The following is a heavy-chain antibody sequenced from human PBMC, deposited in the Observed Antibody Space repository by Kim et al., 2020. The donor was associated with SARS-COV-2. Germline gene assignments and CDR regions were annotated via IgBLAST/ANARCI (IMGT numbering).Heavy chain of an antibody. CDR3: ARDLADFWSPHFY. Sequence: YSEVSVKGRFTITRDNHKNTLYLQMNSLRREDTAIYYWARDLADFWSPHFYWGPGTLVTVSS. V-gene: IGHV3-23*01. D-gene: IGHD3-3*01. J-gene: IGHJ4*02.